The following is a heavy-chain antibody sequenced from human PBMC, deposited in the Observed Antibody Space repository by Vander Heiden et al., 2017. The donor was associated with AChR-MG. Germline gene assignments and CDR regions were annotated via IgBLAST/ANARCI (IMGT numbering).Heavy chain of an antibody. V-gene: IGHV3-33*01. Sequence: QVQLVESGGGVVQPGRSLRLPCAASGFTFSSYGMHWVRQAPGKGLEWVAVIWYDGSKKYYADSVKGRFTISRDNSKNTLYLQMNSLRAEDTAVYYCAREMATIKDYWCHGTLVTLSS. CDR3: AREMATIKDY. J-gene: IGHJ4*01. D-gene: IGHD5-12*01. CDR2: IWYDGSKK. CDR1: GFTFSSYG.